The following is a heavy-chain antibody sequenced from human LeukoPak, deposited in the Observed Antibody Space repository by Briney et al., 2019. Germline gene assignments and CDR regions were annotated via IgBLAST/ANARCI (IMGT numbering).Heavy chain of an antibody. J-gene: IGHJ4*02. CDR3: ARDHGQQLVKTYFDY. V-gene: IGHV4-34*01. Sequence: SETLSLTCAVYGGSFSGYYWRWIRQPPGKGLEWIGEINHSGSTNYNPSLKSRVTISVDTSKNQFSLKLSSVTAADTAVYYCARDHGQQLVKTYFDYWGQGTLVTVSS. CDR2: INHSGST. D-gene: IGHD6-13*01. CDR1: GGSFSGYY.